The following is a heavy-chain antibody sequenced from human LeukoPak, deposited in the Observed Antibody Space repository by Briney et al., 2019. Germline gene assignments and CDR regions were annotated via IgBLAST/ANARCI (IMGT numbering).Heavy chain of an antibody. Sequence: ASVKVSCKVSGYTLTELSMHWVRQAPGKGLEWMGGFDPEDGGTIYAQKFQGRVTMTEDTSTDTAYMELSSLRSEDTAVYYCATVVTTGYYYYGMDVWGQGTTVTVSS. D-gene: IGHD4-11*01. CDR2: FDPEDGGT. J-gene: IGHJ6*02. V-gene: IGHV1-24*01. CDR3: ATVVTTGYYYYGMDV. CDR1: GYTLTELS.